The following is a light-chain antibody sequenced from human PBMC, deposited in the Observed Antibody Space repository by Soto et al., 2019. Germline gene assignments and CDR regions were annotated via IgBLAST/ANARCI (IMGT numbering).Light chain of an antibody. V-gene: IGKV1-39*01. Sequence: DIQMTQTQSSLSASVRDRVTITCRASQSISSSLNWYQQKPGKAPKLLIYAASSLQSGVPSRFSGSGSGTDFTLTISSLQPEDFATYYCQQSYSTPRTFGQGTKVEIK. CDR3: QQSYSTPRT. CDR2: AAS. J-gene: IGKJ1*01. CDR1: QSISSS.